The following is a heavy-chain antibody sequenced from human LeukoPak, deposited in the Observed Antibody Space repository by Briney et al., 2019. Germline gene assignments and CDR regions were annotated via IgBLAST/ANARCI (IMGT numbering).Heavy chain of an antibody. D-gene: IGHD4-17*01. CDR3: ARENGDYYAFDI. CDR2: IYSGGST. J-gene: IGHJ3*02. V-gene: IGHV3-53*01. CDR1: GFTVSSNY. Sequence: GGSLGLSCAASGFTVSSNYMSWVRQAPGKGLEWVSIIYSGGSTYYADSVKGRFTISRHNSKNTLYLQMNSLRAEDTAMYYCARENGDYYAFDIWGQGTMVTVSS.